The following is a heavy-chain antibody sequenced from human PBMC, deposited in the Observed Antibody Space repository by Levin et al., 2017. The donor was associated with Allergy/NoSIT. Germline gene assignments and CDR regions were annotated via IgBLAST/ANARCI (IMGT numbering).Heavy chain of an antibody. CDR2: ISYDGTNK. J-gene: IGHJ6*02. CDR1: GFTFSSYG. Sequence: QAGGSLRLSCAVSGFTFSSYGMHWVRQAPGKGPEWVAVISYDGTNKYYADSVKGRFTISRDNSKNTLSLQMNSLRAEDTAVYYCAKAIGRVDYYNMDVWGQGTTVTVSS. D-gene: IGHD2-15*01. V-gene: IGHV3-30*18. CDR3: AKAIGRVDYYNMDV.